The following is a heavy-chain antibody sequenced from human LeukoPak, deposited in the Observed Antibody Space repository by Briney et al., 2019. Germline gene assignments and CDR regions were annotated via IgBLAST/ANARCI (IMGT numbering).Heavy chain of an antibody. CDR1: GYTFTGYY. Sequence: SVKVSCKASGYTFTGYYMHWVRQAPGQGLEWMGGIIPIFGTANYAQKFQGRVTITADESTSTAYMELSSLRSEDTAVYYCAREFYYGSGGSLIQYYFDYWGQGTLVTVSS. V-gene: IGHV1-69*13. D-gene: IGHD3-10*01. CDR3: AREFYYGSGGSLIQYYFDY. CDR2: IIPIFGTA. J-gene: IGHJ4*02.